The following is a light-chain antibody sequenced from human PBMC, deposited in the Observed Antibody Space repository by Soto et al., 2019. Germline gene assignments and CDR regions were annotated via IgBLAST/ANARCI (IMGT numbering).Light chain of an antibody. J-gene: IGKJ4*01. CDR2: GAS. CDR3: HQYGTSPLT. V-gene: IGKV3-20*01. CDR1: QSVTSGY. Sequence: EIVLTQSPGTLSLSPGERATLSCRASQSVTSGYLAWYQQKPGQSPRLLMYGASSGATGVPDRFSGSGSGTDFTLTITRLEPEDFAVYYCHQYGTSPLTFGGGTKVEIK.